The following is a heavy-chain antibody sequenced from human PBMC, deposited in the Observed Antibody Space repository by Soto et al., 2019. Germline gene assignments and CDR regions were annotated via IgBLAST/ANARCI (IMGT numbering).Heavy chain of an antibody. J-gene: IGHJ6*02. D-gene: IGHD3-22*01. CDR3: ARENRARITMIVVVINEARYYGMDV. V-gene: IGHV3-23*01. CDR2: ISGSGGST. CDR1: GFTFSSYA. Sequence: GGSLRLSCAASGFTFSSYAMSWVRQAPGKGLEWVSAISGSGGSTYYADSVKGRFTISRDNSKNTLYLQMNSLRAEDTAVYYCARENRARITMIVVVINEARYYGMDVWGQGTTVTVSS.